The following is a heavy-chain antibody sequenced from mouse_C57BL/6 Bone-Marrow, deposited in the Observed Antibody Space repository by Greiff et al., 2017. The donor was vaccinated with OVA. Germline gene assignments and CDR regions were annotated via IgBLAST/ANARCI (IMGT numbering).Heavy chain of an antibody. CDR3: ARRVGFSFAY. J-gene: IGHJ3*01. CDR1: GYTFTSYG. CDR2: IYPRSGNT. Sequence: VKLMESGAELARPGASVKLSCKASGYTFTSYGISWVKQRTGQGLEWIGEIYPRSGNTYYNEKFKGKATLTADKSSSTAYMELRSLTSEDSAVYFCARRVGFSFAYWGQGTLVTVSA. D-gene: IGHD2-2*01. V-gene: IGHV1-81*01.